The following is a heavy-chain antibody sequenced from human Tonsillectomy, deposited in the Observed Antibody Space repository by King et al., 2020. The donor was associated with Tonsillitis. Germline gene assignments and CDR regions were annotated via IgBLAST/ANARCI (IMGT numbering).Heavy chain of an antibody. CDR2: IYYSGST. J-gene: IGHJ4*02. D-gene: IGHD4-17*01. CDR1: GGSISSGGYY. V-gene: IGHV4-31*03. Sequence: QLQESGPGLVKPTQTLSLTCTVSGGSISSGGYYWSWIRQHPGKGLEWIGYIYYSGSTYYNPSLKSRVTISVDTSKNQFSLKLSSVTAADTAVYYCASTHYGDYTFDYWGQGTLVTVSS. CDR3: ASTHYGDYTFDY.